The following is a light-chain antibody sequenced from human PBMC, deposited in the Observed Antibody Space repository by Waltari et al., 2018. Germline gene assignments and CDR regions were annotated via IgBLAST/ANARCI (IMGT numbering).Light chain of an antibody. CDR1: QSVSSF. J-gene: IGKJ5*01. CDR2: DAS. V-gene: IGKV3-11*01. CDR3: QQRSNWPKIT. Sequence: EIVLTQSPATLSLSPGERATLSCRASQSVSSFLAWYQHKPGQAPRLLIYDASNRATGIPARFSGSGSGTDFTLTISSLVPEDFAVYYCQQRSNWPKITFGQGTRLEIK.